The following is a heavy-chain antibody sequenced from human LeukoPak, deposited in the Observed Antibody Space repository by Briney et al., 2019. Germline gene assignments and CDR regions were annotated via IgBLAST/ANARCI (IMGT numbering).Heavy chain of an antibody. CDR1: GYTFTSYG. CDR3: ARARARITMIVVAPNWFDP. Sequence: ASVKVSCKASGYTFTSYGISWVRQAPGQGLEWMGWISAYNGNTNYAQKLQGRVTMTTDTSTSTAYMELRSLRSDDTAVYYCARARARITMIVVAPNWFDPWGQGTLVTVSS. V-gene: IGHV1-18*01. J-gene: IGHJ5*02. CDR2: ISAYNGNT. D-gene: IGHD3-22*01.